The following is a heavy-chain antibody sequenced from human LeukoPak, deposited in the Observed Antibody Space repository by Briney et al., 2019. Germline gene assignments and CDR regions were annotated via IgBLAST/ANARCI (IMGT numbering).Heavy chain of an antibody. J-gene: IGHJ4*02. V-gene: IGHV1-69*04. CDR3: ASTSEEQWLVTYFDY. CDR2: IIPILGIA. D-gene: IGHD6-19*01. CDR1: GGTFNSYA. Sequence: ASVKVSCKASGGTFNSYAISWVRQAPGQGLEWMGRIIPILGIANYAQKFQGRVTITADKSTSTAYMELSSLRSEDTAVYYCASTSEEQWLVTYFDYWGQGTLVTVSS.